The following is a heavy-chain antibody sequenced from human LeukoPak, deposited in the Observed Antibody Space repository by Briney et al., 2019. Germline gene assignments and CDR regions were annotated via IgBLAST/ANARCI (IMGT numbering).Heavy chain of an antibody. CDR3: AREGFLPYGSGSYRGMDV. CDR2: TYYRSKWYN. V-gene: IGHV6-1*01. J-gene: IGHJ6*04. Sequence: SPTLSLTCAISGDSVSINSAAWNWIRQSPSRGLEWLGSTYYRSKWYNYNALSVKSRITINPDTSKNQFSLQLNSVTPEDTAVYYCAREGFLPYGSGSYRGMDVWGKGTTVTVSS. D-gene: IGHD3-10*01. CDR1: GDSVSINSAA.